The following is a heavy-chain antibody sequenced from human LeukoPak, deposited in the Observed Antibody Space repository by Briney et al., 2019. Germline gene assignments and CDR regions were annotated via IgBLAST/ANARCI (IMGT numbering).Heavy chain of an antibody. J-gene: IGHJ4*02. D-gene: IGHD3-22*01. V-gene: IGHV1-2*02. CDR3: ASPADNYYDSSGYYLDY. Sequence: GXGLEGMGGXNPNSGGTNYAQKFQGRVTMTRDTSISTAYMELSRLRSDDTAVYYCASPADNYYDSSGYYLDYWGQGTLVTVSS. CDR2: XNPNSGGT.